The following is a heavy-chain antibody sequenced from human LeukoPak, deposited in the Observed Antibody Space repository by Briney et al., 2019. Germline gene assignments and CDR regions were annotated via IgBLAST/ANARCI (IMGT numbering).Heavy chain of an antibody. CDR3: AREGRRISGGTLSLDY. V-gene: IGHV6-1*01. CDR2: TFYRSKWYN. J-gene: IGHJ4*02. D-gene: IGHD2-15*01. Sequence: SQTLSLTCAISGDSVSNNNAAWNWIRQSPSRGLEWLGRTFYRSKWYNDYPVSAKSRITINSDTSKNQFSLQLAYVTPGDTAVYYCAREGRRISGGTLSLDYWGQGTLVTVSS. CDR1: GDSVSNNNAA.